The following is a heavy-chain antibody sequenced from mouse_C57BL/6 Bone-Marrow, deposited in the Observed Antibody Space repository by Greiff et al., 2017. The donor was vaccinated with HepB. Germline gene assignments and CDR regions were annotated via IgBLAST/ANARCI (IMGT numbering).Heavy chain of an antibody. J-gene: IGHJ2*01. V-gene: IGHV1-55*01. CDR3: ARLGRYYFDY. CDR2: IYPGSGST. CDR1: GYTFTSYW. Sequence: VQGVESGAELVKPGASVKMSCKASGYTFTSYWITWVKQRPGQGLEWIGDIYPGSGSTNYNEKFKSKATLTVDTSSSTAYMQLSSLTSEDSAVYYCARLGRYYFDYWGQGTTLPVSS.